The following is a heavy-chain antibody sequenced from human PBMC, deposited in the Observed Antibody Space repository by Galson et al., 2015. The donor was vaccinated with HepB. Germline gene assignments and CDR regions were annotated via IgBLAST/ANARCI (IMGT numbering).Heavy chain of an antibody. Sequence: LRLSCAASGFPFSSYGMHWVRQAPGKGLEWVAVISYDGSNKYYADSVKGRFTISRDNSKNTLYLQMNSLRAEDTAVYYCAKESVPARVPAASDYYYYGMDVWGQWTTVTVS. V-gene: IGHV3-30*18. CDR2: ISYDGSNK. D-gene: IGHD2-2*01. CDR3: AKESVPARVPAASDYYYYGMDV. J-gene: IGHJ6*02. CDR1: GFPFSSYG.